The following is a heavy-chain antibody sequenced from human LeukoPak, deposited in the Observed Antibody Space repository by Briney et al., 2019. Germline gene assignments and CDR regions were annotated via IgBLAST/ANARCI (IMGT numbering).Heavy chain of an antibody. CDR1: GYRYTSYW. D-gene: IGHD3-22*01. V-gene: IGHV5-51*04. CDR3: ARGAYYDSGAYYIGDYFDY. CDR2: LYPGDSDT. J-gene: IGHJ4*02. Sequence: GESLKISCKGSGYRYTSYWIGWVRQMPGKGLEWMGILYPGDSDTRYSPSFQGQVTISADRPISTAYLQWSSLEASDTTMYLCARGAYYDSGAYYIGDYFDYWGQGTLVTVSS.